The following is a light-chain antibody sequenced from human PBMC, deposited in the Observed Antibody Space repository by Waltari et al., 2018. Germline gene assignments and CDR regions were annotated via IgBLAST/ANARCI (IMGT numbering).Light chain of an antibody. CDR2: ATS. Sequence: DIQMTQSPSFLYASVGDRVTITCQASHDISNHLNWYQQKQGKAPKLLIYATSSLERGVPSRFSGSGSGTDFAFAISSLHPEDIATYYCQQSDNLPPYSFGQGTKLEIK. CDR1: HDISNH. J-gene: IGKJ2*03. V-gene: IGKV1-33*01. CDR3: QQSDNLPPYS.